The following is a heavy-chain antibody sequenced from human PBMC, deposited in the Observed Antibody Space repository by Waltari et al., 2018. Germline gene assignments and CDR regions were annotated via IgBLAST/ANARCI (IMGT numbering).Heavy chain of an antibody. J-gene: IGHJ4*02. CDR3: ARGGTVTTRFDF. Sequence: QVQLQQSSAGLLKHSENLSLTCVFHGESSIGYFWSWIRLRPGKGLEWIGEINHRGDTNFNPSLDASLKSRLSLSEDTSNNRFSLTIRSVTASYTAVYYCARGGTVTTRFDFWGQGIQVTVSS. CDR2: INHRGDT. D-gene: IGHD4-17*01. V-gene: IGHV4-34*02. CDR1: GESSIGYF.